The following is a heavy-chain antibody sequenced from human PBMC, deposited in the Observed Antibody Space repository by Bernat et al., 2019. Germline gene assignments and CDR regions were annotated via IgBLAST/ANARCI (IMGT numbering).Heavy chain of an antibody. D-gene: IGHD3-3*01. V-gene: IGHV3-15*01. Sequence: EVQLVESGGGLVKPGGSLRLSCAASGFTFSNAWMSWVRQAPGKGLEWFGRIKSKTDGGTTDYAAPVKGRFTISRDDSKNTLYLQMNSLKTEDTAVYYCTKDLFFPFCFDYWGQGTLVTVSS. CDR3: TKDLFFPFCFDY. CDR2: IKSKTDGGTT. J-gene: IGHJ4*02. CDR1: GFTFSNAW.